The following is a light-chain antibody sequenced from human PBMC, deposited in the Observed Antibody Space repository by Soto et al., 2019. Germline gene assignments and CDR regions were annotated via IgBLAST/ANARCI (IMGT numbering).Light chain of an antibody. CDR3: SSYTSGTTLYV. V-gene: IGLV2-14*01. Sequence: QSALTQPASVSGSPGQSITLSCTGTSSDVGTYDYVSWYQQHPGKAPKLMIYEVSNRPSGVSHRFSGSKSGNTASLTISGLQAEDEADYYCSSYTSGTTLYVFGTGTKVTVL. CDR2: EVS. CDR1: SSDVGTYDY. J-gene: IGLJ1*01.